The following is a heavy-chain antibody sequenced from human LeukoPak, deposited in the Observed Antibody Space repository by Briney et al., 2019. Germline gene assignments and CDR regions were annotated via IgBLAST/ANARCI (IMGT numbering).Heavy chain of an antibody. J-gene: IGHJ6*03. CDR2: ISADSGNT. Sequence: ASVKVSCKSSGYTFTSYGISWVRQAPGQGLEWMGWISADSGNTNYAQNLQGRVTMTTDTSTSTAYMELRSLRSDDTAVYYCARGRRSALRYFDWLPHRSYYYMDVWGKGTTVTVSS. CDR3: ARGRRSALRYFDWLPHRSYYYMDV. CDR1: GYTFTSYG. V-gene: IGHV1-18*01. D-gene: IGHD3-9*01.